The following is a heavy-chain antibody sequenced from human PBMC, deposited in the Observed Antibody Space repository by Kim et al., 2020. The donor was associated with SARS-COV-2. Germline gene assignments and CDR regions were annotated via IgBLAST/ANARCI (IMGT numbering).Heavy chain of an antibody. Sequence: GGSLRLSCAASGFTFSSYWMSWVRQAPGKGLEWVANIKQDGSEKYYVDSVKGRFTISRDNAKNSLYLQMNSLRAEDTAVYYCARDRVVVVVAAYYYYGMDVWGQGTTATVSS. CDR1: GFTFSSYW. CDR2: IKQDGSEK. D-gene: IGHD2-15*01. J-gene: IGHJ6*02. V-gene: IGHV3-7*01. CDR3: ARDRVVVVVAAYYYYGMDV.